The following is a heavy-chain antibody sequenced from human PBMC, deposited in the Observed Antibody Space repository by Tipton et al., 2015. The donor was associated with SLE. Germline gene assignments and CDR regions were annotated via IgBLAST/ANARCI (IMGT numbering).Heavy chain of an antibody. J-gene: IGHJ4*02. V-gene: IGHV4-39*07. Sequence: TLSLTCTVSGGSFSSSSYYWGWIRQPPGKGLEWIGSIYYSGSTYYNPSLKSRVTISVDTSKNQFSLKLSSVTAADTAVYNCARQGSGGWWDYWGQGTLVTVSS. CDR3: ARQGSGGWWDY. D-gene: IGHD2-15*01. CDR1: GGSFSSSSYY. CDR2: IYYSGST.